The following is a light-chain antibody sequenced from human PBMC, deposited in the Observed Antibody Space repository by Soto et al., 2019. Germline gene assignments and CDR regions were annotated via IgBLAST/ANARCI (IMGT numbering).Light chain of an antibody. V-gene: IGKV3-11*01. CDR3: QQRSNWPPT. Sequence: EIVLTQSPATLSLSPGERATLPCRASQRVSSYLAWYQQKPGQAPRLLIYDASNRATGIPARFSGSGSGTDFTLTISSLEPEDFAVYYCQQRSNWPPTFGQGTKLEIK. CDR1: QRVSSY. J-gene: IGKJ2*01. CDR2: DAS.